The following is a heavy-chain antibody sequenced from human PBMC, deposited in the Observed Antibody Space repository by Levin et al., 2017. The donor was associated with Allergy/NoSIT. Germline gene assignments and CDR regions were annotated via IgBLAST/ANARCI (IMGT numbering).Heavy chain of an antibody. CDR2: ISYDGSNK. J-gene: IGHJ4*02. Sequence: GESLKISCAASGFTFSSYGMHWVRQAPGKGLEWVAVISYDGSNKYYADSVKGRFTISRDNSKNTLYLQMNSLRAEDTAVYYCAKDGGDILTGYYTARAYFDYWGQGTLVTVSS. V-gene: IGHV3-30*18. CDR1: GFTFSSYG. D-gene: IGHD3-9*01. CDR3: AKDGGDILTGYYTARAYFDY.